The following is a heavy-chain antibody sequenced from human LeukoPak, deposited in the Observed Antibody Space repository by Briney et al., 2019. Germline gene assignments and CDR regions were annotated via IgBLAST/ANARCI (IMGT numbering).Heavy chain of an antibody. CDR1: GFTFSTYS. J-gene: IGHJ4*02. CDR3: ARESSGYFY. V-gene: IGHV3-21*01. Sequence: GGSLRLSCAASGFTFSTYSMNWVRQAPGKGLEWVSSISSGSSFIYYADSVKGRFTISRDNAKNSLFLQMNSLRAEDTAVYYCARESSGYFYWGQGILVTVSS. D-gene: IGHD3-22*01. CDR2: ISSGSSFI.